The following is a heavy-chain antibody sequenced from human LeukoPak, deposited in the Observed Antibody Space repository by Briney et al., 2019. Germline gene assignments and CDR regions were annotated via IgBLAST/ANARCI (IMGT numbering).Heavy chain of an antibody. CDR3: ARVSWGYYDSSGYYYLDY. CDR2: TYSGGFT. D-gene: IGHD3-22*01. Sequence: GGSLRLSSAASGFTVSSNYMGWLRHAPGKGLEGVSVTYSGGFTSYADSVKGRFTISRDNAKNSLYLQMNSLRAEDTAVYYCARVSWGYYDSSGYYYLDYWGQGTLVTVSS. J-gene: IGHJ4*02. V-gene: IGHV3-53*01. CDR1: GFTVSSNY.